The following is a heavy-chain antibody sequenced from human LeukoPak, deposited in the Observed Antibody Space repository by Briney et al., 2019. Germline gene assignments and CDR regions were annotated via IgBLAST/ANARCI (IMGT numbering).Heavy chain of an antibody. D-gene: IGHD3-10*01. CDR3: AREDYYVSGRSPTYYFDC. CDR1: GFTFRDYV. J-gene: IGHJ4*02. CDR2: MSEDKRAS. Sequence: GKSLRLSCEASGFTFRDYVIHWVRQAPGKGLEWVAVMSEDKRASLYADSVKGRFTISRDNSKSTLHLQMNTVRVEDTSVYYCAREDYYVSGRSPTYYFDCRGQGTLATVSS. V-gene: IGHV3-30*04.